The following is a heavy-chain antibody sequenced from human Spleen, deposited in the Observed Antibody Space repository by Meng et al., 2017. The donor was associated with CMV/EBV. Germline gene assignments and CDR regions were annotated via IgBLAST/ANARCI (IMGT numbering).Heavy chain of an antibody. CDR2: ISWDGSGT. D-gene: IGHD2-2*01. J-gene: IGHJ4*02. Sequence: GGSLRLSCAASGFTFDDYTMHWVRQAQGKGLEWVSLISWDGSGTYYADSVKGRFTISRDNSKNSLYLQMNSLRIEDTALSYCAKDVGGYCSSTSCPRDFDYWGQGTLVTVSS. V-gene: IGHV3-43*01. CDR1: GFTFDDYT. CDR3: AKDVGGYCSSTSCPRDFDY.